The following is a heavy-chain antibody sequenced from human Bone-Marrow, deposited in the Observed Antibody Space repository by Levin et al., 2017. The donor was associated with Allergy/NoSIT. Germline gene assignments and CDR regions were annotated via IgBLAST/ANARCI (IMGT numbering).Heavy chain of an antibody. CDR2: IYSTGST. D-gene: IGHD1-1*01. CDR3: ARDPSLYTTSPGNWFDP. J-gene: IGHJ5*02. Sequence: SQTLSLTCSVSGGSVSSGSYYWTWIRQPPGKGLEWLGHIYSTGSTNYNPSLKSRVTISVDTSKNQFSLELTSVTAADTAVYYCARDPSLYTTSPGNWFDPWGQGTLVIVSS. V-gene: IGHV4-61*01. CDR1: GGSVSSGSYY.